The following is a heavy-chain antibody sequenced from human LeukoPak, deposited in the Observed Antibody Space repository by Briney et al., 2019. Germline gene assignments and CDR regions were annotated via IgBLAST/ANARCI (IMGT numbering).Heavy chain of an antibody. CDR3: ARVAESGDSSGWYSRYYFDY. V-gene: IGHV3-30-3*01. J-gene: IGHJ4*02. CDR1: GFTFSSYA. CDR2: ISYDGSNK. Sequence: GRSLRLSCAASGFTFSSYAMHWVRQAPGKGLEWVAVISYDGSNKYYADSVKGRFTISRDNSKNTLYLQMYSLRAEDTAVYYCARVAESGDSSGWYSRYYFDYWGQGTLVTVSS. D-gene: IGHD6-19*01.